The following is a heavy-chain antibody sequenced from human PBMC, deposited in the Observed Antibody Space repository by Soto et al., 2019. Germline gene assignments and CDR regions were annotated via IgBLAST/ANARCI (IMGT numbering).Heavy chain of an antibody. D-gene: IGHD5-18*01. CDR1: GFTFDDYA. J-gene: IGHJ4*02. CDR2: ISWNSVSI. CDR3: AKDMSPSLYSYGYNY. V-gene: IGHV3-9*01. Sequence: PGGSLRLSCAASGFTFDDYAMHWVRQAPGKGLEWVSGISWNSVSIGYADSVKGRFTISRDNAKNSLYLQMNSLRAEDTALYYCAKDMSPSLYSYGYNYWGQGTLVTVSS.